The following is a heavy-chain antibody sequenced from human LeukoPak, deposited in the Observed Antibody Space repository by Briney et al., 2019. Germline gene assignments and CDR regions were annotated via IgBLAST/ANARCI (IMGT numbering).Heavy chain of an antibody. J-gene: IGHJ4*02. D-gene: IGHD1-14*01. CDR3: ARQYKSSNHIDY. CDR2: IYYSGST. Sequence: PSETLSLTCTVSGGSISSYYWSWIRQPPGKGLEWIGYIYYSGSTNYNPSLKSRVTISVDTSKNQFSLKLSSVTAADTAVYYCARQYKSSNHIDYWGQGTLVTVSS. V-gene: IGHV4-59*08. CDR1: GGSISSYY.